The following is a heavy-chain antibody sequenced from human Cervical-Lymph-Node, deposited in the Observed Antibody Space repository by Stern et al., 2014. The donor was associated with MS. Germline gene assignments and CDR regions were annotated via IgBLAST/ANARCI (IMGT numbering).Heavy chain of an antibody. CDR2: INGDNGNT. V-gene: IGHV1-3*01. CDR1: GYSFISHA. Sequence: QVQLVQSGAEVKDPGASVKVSCKASGYSFISHAMHWVRQAPGQTFEWMGWINGDNGNTKYSQKLQGRVTITRDKTTRTAYMELSSLTSEDTAVYYCARAGYCSPSTCSDAFDIWGQGTMVTVSS. CDR3: ARAGYCSPSTCSDAFDI. J-gene: IGHJ3*02. D-gene: IGHD2-15*01.